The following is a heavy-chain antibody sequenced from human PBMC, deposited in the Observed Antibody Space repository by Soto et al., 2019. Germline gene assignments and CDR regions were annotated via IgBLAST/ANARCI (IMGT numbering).Heavy chain of an antibody. Sequence: QVQLQESGPGLVKPSQTLSLTCTVSGGSISSGGYYWSWIRQHPGKGLEWIGYIYYSGSTYYNPSLKSRVTISVDTSKNQFSLKLSSVTAADTAVYYCARGTKDNWRIPVDYYYYMDVWGKGTTVTVSS. CDR2: IYYSGST. J-gene: IGHJ6*03. V-gene: IGHV4-31*03. CDR1: GGSISSGGYY. D-gene: IGHD1-20*01. CDR3: ARGTKDNWRIPVDYYYYMDV.